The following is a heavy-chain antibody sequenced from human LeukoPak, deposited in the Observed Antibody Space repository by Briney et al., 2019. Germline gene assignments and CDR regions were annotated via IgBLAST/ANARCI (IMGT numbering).Heavy chain of an antibody. V-gene: IGHV3-30*02. CDR1: GFTFSSYG. J-gene: IGHJ3*02. D-gene: IGHD1-1*01. Sequence: GGSLRLSCAASGFTFSSYGMHWVRQAPGKGLEWVAFIRYDGSNKYYADSVKGRFTISRDNAKNTLHLQMNRLRAEDTAVYYCAACSEFTLTGAACAFDIWGQGTMVTVSP. CDR2: IRYDGSNK. CDR3: AACSEFTLTGAACAFDI.